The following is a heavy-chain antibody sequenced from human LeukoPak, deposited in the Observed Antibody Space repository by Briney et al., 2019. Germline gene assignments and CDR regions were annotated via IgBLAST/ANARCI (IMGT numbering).Heavy chain of an antibody. CDR1: GYTFTDNA. D-gene: IGHD3-10*01. Sequence: ASVKVSCKVSGYTFTDNAMNWVRQAPGQGLEWMGGIIPIFGTANYAQKFQGRVTITADESTSTAYMELSSLRSEDTAVYYCARGREGWFGEPLTSDAFDIWGQGTMVTVSS. CDR2: IIPIFGTA. CDR3: ARGREGWFGEPLTSDAFDI. V-gene: IGHV1-69*13. J-gene: IGHJ3*02.